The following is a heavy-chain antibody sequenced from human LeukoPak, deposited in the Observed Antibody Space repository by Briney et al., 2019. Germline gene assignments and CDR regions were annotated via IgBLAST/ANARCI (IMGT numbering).Heavy chain of an antibody. V-gene: IGHV4-34*01. J-gene: IGHJ2*01. Sequence: SETLSLTCAVYGGSFSGYYWSWIRQPPGKGLEWIGEINHSGRTNYNPSLKSRVTISVDSSKNQFSLRLSFVTAADTAVYYCARILGYCSGGTCPEWYFDLWGRGTLVTVSS. D-gene: IGHD2-15*01. CDR1: GGSFSGYY. CDR2: INHSGRT. CDR3: ARILGYCSGGTCPEWYFDL.